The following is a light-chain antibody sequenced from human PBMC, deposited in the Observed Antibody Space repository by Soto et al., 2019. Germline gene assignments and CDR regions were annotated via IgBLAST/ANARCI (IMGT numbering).Light chain of an antibody. CDR2: EVS. J-gene: IGLJ1*01. Sequence: QSVLTQPPSVSGSPGRSVTISCTGTSSDVGSYNRVSWYQQPPGTAPKLMIYEVSNRPSGVPDRFSGSKSGNTASLTISGLQAEDEADYYCTSYTSRITYVFGTGTKVTVL. CDR1: SSDVGSYNR. CDR3: TSYTSRITYV. V-gene: IGLV2-18*02.